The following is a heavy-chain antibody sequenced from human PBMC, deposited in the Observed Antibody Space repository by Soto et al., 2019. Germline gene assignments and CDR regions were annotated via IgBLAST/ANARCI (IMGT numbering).Heavy chain of an antibody. D-gene: IGHD3-10*01. V-gene: IGHV4-59*01. CDR1: GGSISSYY. CDR2: TYYNGNT. Sequence: QVQLQESGPGLVKPSETLSLTCTVSGGSISSYYWSWIRQPPGKGLEWIGYTYYNGNTNYNPPLNLPLPLPLATPNPQFSLTPRSVTASHTAVYSCAIASSYYSRLLYFYSFHSFGHGALVTLSS. CDR3: AIASSYYSRLLYFYSFHS. J-gene: IGHJ4*01.